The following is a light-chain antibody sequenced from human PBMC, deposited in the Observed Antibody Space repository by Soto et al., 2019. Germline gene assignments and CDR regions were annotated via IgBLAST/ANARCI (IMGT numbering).Light chain of an antibody. Sequence: QSALTQPASVSGSPGQSITISCTGTSSDVGGYNYVSWYQQHPGKPPKLMIYDVSNRPSGVSNRFSGSKSGNTASLTISGLQAEDEADYYCSSYTSSSRNVFGTGTKLTVL. CDR2: DVS. V-gene: IGLV2-14*01. J-gene: IGLJ1*01. CDR3: SSYTSSSRNV. CDR1: SSDVGGYNY.